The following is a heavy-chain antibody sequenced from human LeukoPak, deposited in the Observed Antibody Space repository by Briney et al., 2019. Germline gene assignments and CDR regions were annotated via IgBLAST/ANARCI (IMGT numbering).Heavy chain of an antibody. CDR3: GWSPNTFYLDY. D-gene: IGHD2-15*01. CDR1: GYTFTGYY. CDR2: INPNSGGT. J-gene: IGHJ4*02. Sequence: GASVKVSCKASGYTFTGYYIHWVRQAPGQGLEWMGWINPNSGGTNSAQEFQGRVTMTRDTSISTAYMELSRLQSDDTAVYYCGWSPNTFYLDYWGQGTLVTVSS. V-gene: IGHV1-2*02.